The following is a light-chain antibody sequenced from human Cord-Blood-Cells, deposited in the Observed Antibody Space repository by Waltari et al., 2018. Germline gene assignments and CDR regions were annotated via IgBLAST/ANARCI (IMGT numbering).Light chain of an antibody. CDR3: QQRSNWPPAT. V-gene: IGKV3-11*01. CDR1: QSVSSY. Sequence: EIVLTQSPATLSLSPGERATLSCRASQSVSSYLAWYEQKPGQAPRLLIYDASNRDTGLPARFSGSGSGTDFTLTISSLEPEDFAVYYCQQRSNWPPATFGQGTRLEIK. CDR2: DAS. J-gene: IGKJ5*01.